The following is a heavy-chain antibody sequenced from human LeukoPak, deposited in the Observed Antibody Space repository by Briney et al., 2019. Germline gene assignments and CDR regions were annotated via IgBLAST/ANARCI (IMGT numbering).Heavy chain of an antibody. CDR2: FSAYNGNT. J-gene: IGHJ4*02. D-gene: IGHD1-7*01. CDR1: GYTFTSYG. Sequence: GASVKVSCKASGYTFTSYGISWVRQAPGQGLEWMGWFSAYNGNTNYAQKLQGRVTMTTDTSTSTAYMELRSLRSDDTAVYYCARDQRRGITGTMSRSYWGQGTLVTVSS. V-gene: IGHV1-18*01. CDR3: ARDQRRGITGTMSRSY.